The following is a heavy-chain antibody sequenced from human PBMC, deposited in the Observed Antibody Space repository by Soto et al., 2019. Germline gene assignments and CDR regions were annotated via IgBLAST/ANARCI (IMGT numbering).Heavy chain of an antibody. CDR3: ARGAHSFSGMDV. Sequence: ASVKVSCKVSGFTLSDSSIHWVRQAPGKGLEWMGGFHPERGETIYPQKFQGRVTMTEDTSIDTAYMELSSLRSEDTALYFCARGAHSFSGMDVWGQGTTVTVSS. CDR2: FHPERGET. J-gene: IGHJ6*02. V-gene: IGHV1-24*01. CDR1: GFTLSDSS.